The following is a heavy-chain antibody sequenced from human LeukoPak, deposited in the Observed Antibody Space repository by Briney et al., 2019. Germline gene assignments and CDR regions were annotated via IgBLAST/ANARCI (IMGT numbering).Heavy chain of an antibody. J-gene: IGHJ4*02. CDR2: ISGSGGST. Sequence: GGSLRLSCAASGFTFSNYGMNWVRQAPGKGLEWVSAISGSGGSTYYADSVKGRFTISRDNSKNTLYLQMNSLRAEDTAVYYCAKSTYSSGRSTYYLDYWGQGTLVTVSS. CDR3: AKSTYSSGRSTYYLDY. CDR1: GFTFSNYG. V-gene: IGHV3-23*01. D-gene: IGHD6-19*01.